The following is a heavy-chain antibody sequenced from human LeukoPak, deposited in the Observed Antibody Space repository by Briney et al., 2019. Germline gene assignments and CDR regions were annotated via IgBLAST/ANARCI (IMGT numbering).Heavy chain of an antibody. D-gene: IGHD6-19*01. J-gene: IGHJ4*02. V-gene: IGHV1-18*01. Sequence: ASVKVSCKASGYTFTSYGISWVRQAPGQGLEWMGWISAYNGNTNYAQKLQGRVTMTTDTSTSTVYMELSSLRSEDTAVYYCARGSQVAVAPSDYWGQGTLVTVSS. CDR2: ISAYNGNT. CDR3: ARGSQVAVAPSDY. CDR1: GYTFTSYG.